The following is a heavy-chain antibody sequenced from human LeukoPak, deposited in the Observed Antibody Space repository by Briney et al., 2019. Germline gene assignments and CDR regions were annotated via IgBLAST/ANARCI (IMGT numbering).Heavy chain of an antibody. CDR1: GFTLSSYV. CDR2: MIYDGSEK. Sequence: QSAGSLRLSCEASGFTLSSYVMHWVRQAPGKGLEWVAVMIYDGSEKYYADSVKGRFTISGDNSKNTLYLQMSSLRADDTAVYYCARVRGVDDAFDIWGQGTMVTVSS. J-gene: IGHJ3*02. V-gene: IGHV3-33*01. D-gene: IGHD2-21*01. CDR3: ARVRGVDDAFDI.